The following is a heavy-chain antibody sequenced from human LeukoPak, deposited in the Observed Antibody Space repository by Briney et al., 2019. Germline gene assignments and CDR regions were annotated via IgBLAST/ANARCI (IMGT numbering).Heavy chain of an antibody. CDR3: AKGVDTAMVDAFDI. Sequence: PGRSLRLSCAASGFTFDDYAMHWVRQAPGKGLEWVSGISWNSGSIGYADSVKGRFTISRDNAKNSLYLQMNSLRAEDMALYYCAKGVDTAMVDAFDIWGQGTMVTVSS. V-gene: IGHV3-9*03. J-gene: IGHJ3*02. CDR2: ISWNSGSI. CDR1: GFTFDDYA. D-gene: IGHD5-18*01.